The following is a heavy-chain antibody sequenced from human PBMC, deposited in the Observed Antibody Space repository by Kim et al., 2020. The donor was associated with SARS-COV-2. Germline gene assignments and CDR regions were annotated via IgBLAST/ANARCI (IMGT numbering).Heavy chain of an antibody. Sequence: SETLSLTCTVSGYSISTGYYWGWIRQPPGKGLEWIGNIYHSGSTYYNPSLKSRVTISVDTSKNQFSLKLSSVTAADTAIYYCARVNIRWFDPWGQGTLVTVSS. V-gene: IGHV4-38-2*02. CDR3: ARVNIRWFDP. CDR1: GYSISTGYY. D-gene: IGHD4-17*01. CDR2: IYHSGST. J-gene: IGHJ5*02.